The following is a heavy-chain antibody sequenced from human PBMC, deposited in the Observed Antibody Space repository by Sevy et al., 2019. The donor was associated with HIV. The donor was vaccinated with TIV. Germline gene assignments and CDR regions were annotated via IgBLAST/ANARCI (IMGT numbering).Heavy chain of an antibody. D-gene: IGHD3-22*01. CDR3: ARVGSGYHLFDY. Sequence: ASVKVSCKASGYTFTSYYMHWVRQAPEQGLEWMGIINPSGGSTSYAQKFQGRVTMTRDTSTSTVYMELSSLRSEDTAVYFCARVGSGYHLFDYWGQGTLVTVSS. V-gene: IGHV1-46*01. CDR1: GYTFTSYY. CDR2: INPSGGST. J-gene: IGHJ4*02.